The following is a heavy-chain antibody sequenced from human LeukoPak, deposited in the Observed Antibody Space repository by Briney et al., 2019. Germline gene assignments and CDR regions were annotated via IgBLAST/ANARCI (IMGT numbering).Heavy chain of an antibody. J-gene: IGHJ3*02. CDR3: ARHVDGFNNIDAFDI. CDR2: IYYGGST. V-gene: IGHV4-59*08. D-gene: IGHD1-14*01. Sequence: SETLSLTCSVSGGSISAHYWSWIRQPPGKGLEWIGYIYYGGSTNYNPSLKSRVTISVDTSKNQFSLKLRSVTAADTAVYHCARHVDGFNNIDAFDIWGQGTMVTVSS. CDR1: GGSISAHY.